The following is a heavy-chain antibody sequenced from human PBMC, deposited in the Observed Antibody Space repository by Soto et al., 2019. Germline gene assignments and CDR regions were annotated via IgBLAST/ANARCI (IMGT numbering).Heavy chain of an antibody. J-gene: IGHJ4*02. CDR3: ARVPYCGGDCYRGYRDY. CDR1: GGSISSGDYY. Sequence: SETLSLTCTVSGGSISSGDYYWSWIRQPPGKGLEWIGYIYYSGSTYYNPSLKSRVTISVDTSKNQFSLKLSSVTAADTAVYYCARVPYCGGDCYRGYRDYWGQGTLVTVSS. D-gene: IGHD2-21*02. V-gene: IGHV4-30-4*01. CDR2: IYYSGST.